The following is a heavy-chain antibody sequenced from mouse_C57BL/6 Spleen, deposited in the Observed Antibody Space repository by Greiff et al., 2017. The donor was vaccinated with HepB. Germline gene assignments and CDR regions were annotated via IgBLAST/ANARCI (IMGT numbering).Heavy chain of an antibody. J-gene: IGHJ2*01. Sequence: VKLMESGAELVKPGASVKISCKASGYAFSSYWMNWVKQRPGKGLEWIGQIYPGDGDTNYNGKFKGKATLTADKSSSTAYMQLSSLTSEDSAVYFCARRTTVFHFDYWGQGTTLTVSS. CDR3: ARRTTVFHFDY. D-gene: IGHD1-1*01. V-gene: IGHV1-80*01. CDR1: GYAFSSYW. CDR2: IYPGDGDT.